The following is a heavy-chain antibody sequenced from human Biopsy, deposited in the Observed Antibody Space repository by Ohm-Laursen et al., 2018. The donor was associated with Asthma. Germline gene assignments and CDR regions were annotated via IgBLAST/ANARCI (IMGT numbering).Heavy chain of an antibody. J-gene: IGHJ4*02. Sequence: LTCAASGFTFSSYGMNWVRQAPGKGLEWVAIISHDGTTEYYADSVKGRFTISRDNSRDTVSLQMNSLRADDTAVYYCAKGWYFDSWGQGTQVTVSS. CDR2: ISHDGTTE. V-gene: IGHV3-30*18. CDR3: AKGWYFDS. CDR1: GFTFSSYG. D-gene: IGHD6-13*01.